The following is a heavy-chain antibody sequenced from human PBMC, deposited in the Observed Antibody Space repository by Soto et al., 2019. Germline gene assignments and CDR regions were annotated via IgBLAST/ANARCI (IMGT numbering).Heavy chain of an antibody. CDR2: ITPIFGTA. CDR3: ARSFYYDSSGSFDY. CDR1: GGTFSSYA. Sequence: SVKVSCKASGGTFSSYAISWVRQAPGQGLEWMGGITPIFGTANYAQKFQGRVTITADESTSTAYMELSSLRSEDTAVYYCARSFYYDSSGSFDYWGQGTLVTVSS. J-gene: IGHJ4*02. V-gene: IGHV1-69*13. D-gene: IGHD3-22*01.